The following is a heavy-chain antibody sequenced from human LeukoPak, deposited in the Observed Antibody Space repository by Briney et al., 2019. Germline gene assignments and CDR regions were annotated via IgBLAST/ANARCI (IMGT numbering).Heavy chain of an antibody. CDR1: GYSFTSYW. D-gene: IGHD4-17*01. J-gene: IGHJ3*02. CDR2: IYPGDSDT. V-gene: IGHV5-51*01. CDR3: ARQDGDYSLKDAFDI. Sequence: GESLKISCKGSGYSFTSYWIGWVRQMPGKGLEWMGIIYPGDSDTRYSPSFQGQVTISADKSISTAYLQWSSLKASDTAMHYCARQDGDYSLKDAFDIWGQGTMVTVSS.